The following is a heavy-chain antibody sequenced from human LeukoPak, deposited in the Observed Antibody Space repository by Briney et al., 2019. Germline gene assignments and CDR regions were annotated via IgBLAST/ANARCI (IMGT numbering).Heavy chain of an antibody. V-gene: IGHV3-49*04. CDR1: GFPFGDYT. Sequence: GGSLRLSGTASGFPFGDYTMSWGRQAPGKGLEWVGFIRSKVSGGTTEYAASVKGRFTISRDDSKNIAYLQMNSLETDDTAVYYCSKGGHFDYWGQGTLVTVSS. J-gene: IGHJ4*02. CDR3: SKGGHFDY. CDR2: IRSKVSGGTT. D-gene: IGHD2-15*01.